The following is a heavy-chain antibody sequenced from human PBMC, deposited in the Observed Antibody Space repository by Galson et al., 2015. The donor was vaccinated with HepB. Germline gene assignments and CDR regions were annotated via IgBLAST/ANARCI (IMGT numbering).Heavy chain of an antibody. V-gene: IGHV3-21*01. J-gene: IGHJ4*02. Sequence: SLRLSCAASGFDFSTYTMNWVRQAPGKGLEWVASVTRFSSFIYYADSVKGRFTISRDDAKTSLYLQMNSLTAEDTAVYYCARSGTTGQVDYWGQGTLLTVSS. D-gene: IGHD1-7*01. CDR3: ARSGTTGQVDY. CDR1: GFDFSTYT. CDR2: VTRFSSFI.